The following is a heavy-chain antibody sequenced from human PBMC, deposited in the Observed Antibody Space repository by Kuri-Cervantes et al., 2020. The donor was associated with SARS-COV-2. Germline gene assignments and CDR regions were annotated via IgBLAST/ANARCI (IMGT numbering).Heavy chain of an antibody. CDR1: GGSISGYY. CDR2: VHTSGST. Sequence: SETLSLTCTVSGGSISGYYWNWILQPAGKGLEWIGRVHTSGSTNYNPPLKSRVTISVDTSKNQFSLKLSSVTAADTAVYYCARDSSEITFGGETFDYWGQGTLVTVSS. CDR3: ARDSSEITFGGETFDY. V-gene: IGHV4-4*07. D-gene: IGHD3-16*01. J-gene: IGHJ4*02.